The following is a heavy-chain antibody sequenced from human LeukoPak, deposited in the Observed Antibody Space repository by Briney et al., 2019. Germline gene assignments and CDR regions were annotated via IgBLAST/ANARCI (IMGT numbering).Heavy chain of an antibody. CDR1: GYTFTSYG. V-gene: IGHV1-18*01. CDR2: ISAYNGNT. CDR3: ARGPSITIFGVVNDY. J-gene: IGHJ4*02. Sequence: GASVKVSCKASGYTFTSYGISWVRQAPGQGLEWMGWISAYNGNTNYAQKVKGRVTMTIDKSTSTAYMELRSLRSDDTAVYYCARGPSITIFGVVNDYWGQGTLVTVSS. D-gene: IGHD3-3*01.